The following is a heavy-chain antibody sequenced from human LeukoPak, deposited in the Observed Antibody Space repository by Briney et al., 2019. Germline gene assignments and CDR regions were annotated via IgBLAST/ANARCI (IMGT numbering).Heavy chain of an antibody. CDR2: INPSSGRT. CDR3: ARDPDLPYYYDSSGYQPFSDY. CDR1: GYTFTSYY. D-gene: IGHD3-22*01. Sequence: GASVKVSCKASGYTFTSYYMHWVRQAPGQGLEWMGIINPSSGRTSYAQKFQGRVTMTRDTSTSTVYMELSSLRSEDTAVYYCARDPDLPYYYDSSGYQPFSDYWGQGTLVTVSS. V-gene: IGHV1-46*01. J-gene: IGHJ4*02.